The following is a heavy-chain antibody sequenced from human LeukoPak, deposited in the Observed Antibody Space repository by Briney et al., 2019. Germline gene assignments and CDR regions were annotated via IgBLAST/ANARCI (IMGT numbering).Heavy chain of an antibody. Sequence: GASVKVSCKASGYTFTSYGISWVRQAPGQGLEWMGWISAYNGNTNYAQKLQGRVTMTRDTSISTAYMELSRLRSDDTAVYYCASYLAAAGRGGAFDIWGQGTMVTVSS. V-gene: IGHV1-18*01. CDR2: ISAYNGNT. D-gene: IGHD6-13*01. CDR3: ASYLAAAGRGGAFDI. J-gene: IGHJ3*02. CDR1: GYTFTSYG.